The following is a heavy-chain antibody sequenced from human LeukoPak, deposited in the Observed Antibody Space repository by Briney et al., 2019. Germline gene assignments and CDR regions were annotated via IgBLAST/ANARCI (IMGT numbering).Heavy chain of an antibody. CDR1: GYTFTSYG. J-gene: IGHJ6*03. Sequence: GASVKVSCKASGYTFTSYGISWVRQAPGQGLEWMGWISAYNGNTNCAQKLQGRVTMTTDTSTSTAYMELRSLRSDDTAVYYCARSPGYSYGFYYYYMDVWGKGTTVTVSS. CDR2: ISAYNGNT. D-gene: IGHD5-18*01. CDR3: ARSPGYSYGFYYYYMDV. V-gene: IGHV1-18*01.